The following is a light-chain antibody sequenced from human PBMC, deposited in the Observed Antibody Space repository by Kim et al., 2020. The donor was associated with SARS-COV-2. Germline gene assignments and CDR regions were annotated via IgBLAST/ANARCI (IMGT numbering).Light chain of an antibody. CDR1: QGFTTY. J-gene: IGKJ4*01. Sequence: AAVGDRVTISWRASQGFTTYLAWFQQKPGKAPKPLIYGASSLQSGVPSRFSGSGSGTEFTLTITSLQPEDFATYFCQHYKSYPLTFGGGTKVDIK. CDR2: GAS. V-gene: IGKV1-16*01. CDR3: QHYKSYPLT.